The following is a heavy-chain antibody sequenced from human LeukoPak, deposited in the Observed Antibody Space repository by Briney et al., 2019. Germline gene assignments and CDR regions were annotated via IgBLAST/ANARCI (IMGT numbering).Heavy chain of an antibody. CDR2: INPNSGGT. D-gene: IGHD2-8*01. CDR3: AREVGLGYCTNGVCRKAYYYGMDV. CDR1: GYTFTGYY. J-gene: IGHJ6*02. V-gene: IGHV1-2*02. Sequence: ASVKVSCKASGYTFTGYYMHWVRQAPGQGLEWMGWINPNSGGTNYAQKFQGRVTMTTDTSTSTAYMELRSLRSDDTAVYYCAREVGLGYCTNGVCRKAYYYGMDVWGQGTTVTVSS.